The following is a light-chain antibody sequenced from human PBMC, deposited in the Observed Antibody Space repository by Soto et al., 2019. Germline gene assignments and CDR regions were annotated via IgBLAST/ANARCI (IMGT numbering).Light chain of an antibody. CDR2: GAS. CDR1: QSVITSF. J-gene: IGKJ2*01. V-gene: IGKV3-20*01. Sequence: EIVMTQSPGTLSLSPGERATLSCRASQSVITSFLAWFQQKPGQAPRLRIYGASSRATGIPDRFSGSGSGTDFALTISRLEPEDSAVYYCQQYGMSPPYTFGQGTKLEIK. CDR3: QQYGMSPPYT.